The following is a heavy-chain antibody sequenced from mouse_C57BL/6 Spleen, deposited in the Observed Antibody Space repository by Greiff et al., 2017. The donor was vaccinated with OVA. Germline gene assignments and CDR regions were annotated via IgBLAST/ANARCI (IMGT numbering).Heavy chain of an antibody. CDR3: ARGGGLPLRGYYFDY. CDR1: GYTFTSYW. CDR2: IYPGSGST. D-gene: IGHD2-2*01. V-gene: IGHV1-55*01. Sequence: QVQLQQSGAELVKPGASVKMSCKASGYTFTSYWITWVKQRPGQGLEWIGDIYPGSGSTNYNEKFKSKATLTVDTSSSTAYMQLSSLTSEDSAVYYCARGGGLPLRGYYFDYWGQGTTLTVSS. J-gene: IGHJ2*01.